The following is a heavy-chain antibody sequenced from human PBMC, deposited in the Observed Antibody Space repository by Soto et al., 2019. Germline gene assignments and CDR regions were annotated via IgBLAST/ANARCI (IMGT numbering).Heavy chain of an antibody. V-gene: IGHV3-15*01. Sequence: GSLRLSCAASGFTFSNAWMSWVRQAPGKGLEWVGRIKSKTDGGTTDYAAPVKGRFTISRDDSKNTLYLQMNSLKTEDTAVYYCTTGIMVTFGGVIVVETDDAFDIWGQGTMVTVSS. J-gene: IGHJ3*02. D-gene: IGHD3-16*02. CDR2: IKSKTDGGTT. CDR1: GFTFSNAW. CDR3: TTGIMVTFGGVIVVETDDAFDI.